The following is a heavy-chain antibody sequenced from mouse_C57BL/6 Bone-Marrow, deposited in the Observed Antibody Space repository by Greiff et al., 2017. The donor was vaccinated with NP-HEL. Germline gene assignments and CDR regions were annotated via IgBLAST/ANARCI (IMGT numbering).Heavy chain of an antibody. CDR1: GYSITSGYY. CDR3: ARVSAYYYGSSYDWYFDV. CDR2: ISYDGSN. J-gene: IGHJ1*03. D-gene: IGHD1-1*01. Sequence: ESGPGLVKPSQSLSLTCSVTGYSITSGYYWNWIRQFPGNKLEWMGYISYDGSNNYNPSLKNRISITRDTSKNQFFLKLNSVTTEDTATYYCARVSAYYYGSSYDWYFDVWGTGTTVTVSS. V-gene: IGHV3-6*01.